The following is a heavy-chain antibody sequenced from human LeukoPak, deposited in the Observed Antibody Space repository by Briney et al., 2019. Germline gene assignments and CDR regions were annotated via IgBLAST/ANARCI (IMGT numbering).Heavy chain of an antibody. D-gene: IGHD3-10*01. CDR1: GFTFGDYA. Sequence: PGRSLRLSCTASGFTFGDYAMSWFRRAPGKGLEWVGFIRSKAYGGTTEYAASVKGRFTISRDDSKSIAYLQMNSLKTEDTAVYYCTRDRSWFGELYSNWFHLWGQGPLVTVSS. CDR3: TRDRSWFGELYSNWFHL. V-gene: IGHV3-49*03. J-gene: IGHJ5*02. CDR2: IRSKAYGGTT.